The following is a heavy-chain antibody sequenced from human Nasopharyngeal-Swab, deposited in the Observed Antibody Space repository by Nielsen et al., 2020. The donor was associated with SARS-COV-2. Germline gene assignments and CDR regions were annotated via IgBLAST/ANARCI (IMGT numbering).Heavy chain of an antibody. CDR2: ISAYNGNT. Sequence: ASVKVSCKASGYTFTSYGISWVRQAPGQGLEWMGWISAYNGNTNYAQKLQGRVTLTRDTSTSTVYMELSSLRSEDTAVYYCARDPYGDGSNDYWGQGTLVTVSS. V-gene: IGHV1-18*01. CDR3: ARDPYGDGSNDY. CDR1: GYTFTSYG. D-gene: IGHD4-17*01. J-gene: IGHJ4*02.